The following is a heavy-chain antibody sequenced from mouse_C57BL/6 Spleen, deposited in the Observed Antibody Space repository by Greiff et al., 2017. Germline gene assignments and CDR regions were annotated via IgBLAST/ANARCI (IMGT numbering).Heavy chain of an antibody. D-gene: IGHD1-1*01. CDR2: IHPNSGST. CDR3: AKDPYYYGSSYYAMDY. CDR1: GYTFTSYW. V-gene: IGHV1-64*01. J-gene: IGHJ4*01. Sequence: QVQLQQPGAELVKPGASVKLSCKASGYTFTSYWMHWVKQRPGQGLEWIGMIHPNSGSTNYNEKFKSKATLTVDKSSSTAYMQLSSLTSEDSAVYYCAKDPYYYGSSYYAMDYWGQGPSVTVSS.